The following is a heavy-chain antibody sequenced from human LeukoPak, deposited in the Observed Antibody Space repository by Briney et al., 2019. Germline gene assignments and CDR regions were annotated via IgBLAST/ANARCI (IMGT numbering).Heavy chain of an antibody. D-gene: IGHD2-15*01. J-gene: IGHJ4*02. CDR2: IRSKAHGGTT. CDR3: TRAGRYCSGGSCYSFY. CDR1: GFTFGDYA. V-gene: IGHV3-49*03. Sequence: GGSLRLSCTASGFTFGDYAMSWFRQAPGEGLEWVGFIRSKAHGGTTEYAASVKGRFTISRDDSKSIAHLQMDSLKTEDTAVYYCTRAGRYCSGGSCYSFYCGQGTLVTVSS.